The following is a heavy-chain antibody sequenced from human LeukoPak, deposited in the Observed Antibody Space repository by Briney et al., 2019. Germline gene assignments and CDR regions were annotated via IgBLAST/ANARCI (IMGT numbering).Heavy chain of an antibody. CDR1: GGSFSGYY. J-gene: IGHJ6*02. V-gene: IGHV4-34*01. CDR2: INHSGGT. D-gene: IGHD6-13*01. Sequence: SETLSLTCAVYGGSFSGYYWSWIRQPPGKGLEWIGEINHSGGTNYNPSLKSRVTISVDMSKNQFSLKLSSVTAANTAVYYCARMRQQPVYGMDVWGQGTTVTVSS. CDR3: ARMRQQPVYGMDV.